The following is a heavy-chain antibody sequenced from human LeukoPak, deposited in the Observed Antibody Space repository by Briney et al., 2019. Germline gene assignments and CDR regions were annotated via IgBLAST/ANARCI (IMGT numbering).Heavy chain of an antibody. J-gene: IGHJ3*02. CDR2: ISSSSSYI. Sequence: PGGSLRLSCAASGFTFSSYSMNWVRQAPGKGLEWVSSISSSSSYIYYADSVKGRFTISRDNAKNSLYLQMNSLRAEDTAVYYCARAVRLGGPHAFDIWGQGTMVTVSS. V-gene: IGHV3-21*01. CDR3: ARAVRLGGPHAFDI. CDR1: GFTFSSYS. D-gene: IGHD3-16*01.